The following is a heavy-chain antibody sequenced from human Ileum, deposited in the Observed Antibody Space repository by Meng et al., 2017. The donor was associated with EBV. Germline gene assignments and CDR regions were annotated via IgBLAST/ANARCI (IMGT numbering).Heavy chain of an antibody. D-gene: IGHD3-3*01. CDR3: RNAFCSAAAGCSDY. V-gene: IGHV4-34*01. J-gene: IGHJ4*02. CDR2: INESGST. Sequence: QVQLQQWGAGLLKPSEALSITCADYGGAFRGKYWSWIRQSPGKRLEWIGEINESGSTNYNPSLKSRVTILMDTSKNQFSLKLTSVTAADAAVYYCRNAFCSAAAGCSDYWGQGTLVTVSS. CDR1: GGAFRGKY.